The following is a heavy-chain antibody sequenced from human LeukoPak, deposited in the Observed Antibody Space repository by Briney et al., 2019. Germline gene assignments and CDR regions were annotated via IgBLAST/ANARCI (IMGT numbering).Heavy chain of an antibody. CDR3: ARETCSGGSCINDY. CDR2: AHYSGST. V-gene: IGHV4-59*01. CDR1: GGSISSYY. Sequence: PSGTLSLTCTVSGGSISSYYWSWIRQPPGEGLEWIGYAHYSGSTNHNPSLKSRVTISVDTSKSQFSLKLSSVTAADTAVYYCARETCSGGSCINDYWGQGTLVTVSS. D-gene: IGHD2-15*01. J-gene: IGHJ4*02.